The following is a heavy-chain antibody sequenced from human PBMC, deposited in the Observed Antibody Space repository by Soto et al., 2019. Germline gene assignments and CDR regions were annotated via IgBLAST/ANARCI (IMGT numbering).Heavy chain of an antibody. Sequence: SVKVSCKASGGTFSSYTIRWVLQAPGQGLEWMGRIIPILGIANYAQKFQGRVTITADKSTSTAYMELSSLRSEDTAVYYCARAYSNYYSYYCIDVWRQGTTVTVSS. V-gene: IGHV1-69*02. CDR1: GGTFSSYT. CDR2: IIPILGIA. J-gene: IGHJ6*02. D-gene: IGHD4-4*01. CDR3: ARAYSNYYSYYCIDV.